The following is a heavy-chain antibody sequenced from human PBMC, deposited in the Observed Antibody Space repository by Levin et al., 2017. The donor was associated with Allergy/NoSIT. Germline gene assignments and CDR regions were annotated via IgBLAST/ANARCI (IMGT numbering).Heavy chain of an antibody. CDR1: GGTFSSYA. D-gene: IGHD1-1*01. V-gene: IGHV1-69*13. CDR2: IIPIFGTA. CDR3: ARNAPRGTTYYFDY. Sequence: ASVKVSCKASGGTFSSYAISWVRQAPGQGLEWMGGIIPIFGTANYAQKFQGRVTITADESTSTAYMELSSLRSEDTAVYYCARNAPRGTTYYFDYWGQGTLVTVSS. J-gene: IGHJ4*02.